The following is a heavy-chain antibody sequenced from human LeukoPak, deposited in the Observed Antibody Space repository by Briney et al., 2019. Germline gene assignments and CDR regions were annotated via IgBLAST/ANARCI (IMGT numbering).Heavy chain of an antibody. CDR1: GLTFRDFW. Sequence: GGSLRLSCAASGLTFRDFWMHWVRQPPGKGLVWVALVKGDGRTTIYADSVKGRFTISRDNAKNTLYLQMNSLRTADSGVYYCATGHSSGYDYWGQGVLVTVSS. J-gene: IGHJ4*02. CDR2: VKGDGRTT. V-gene: IGHV3-74*01. CDR3: ATGHSSGYDY. D-gene: IGHD5-18*01.